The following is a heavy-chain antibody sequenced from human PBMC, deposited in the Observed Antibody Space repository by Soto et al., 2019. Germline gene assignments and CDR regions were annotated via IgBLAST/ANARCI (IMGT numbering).Heavy chain of an antibody. CDR1: GYSFTTYW. CDR2: IHPGESDT. V-gene: IGHV5-51*01. CDR3: ARHEATYYHYYGMDV. J-gene: IGHJ6*02. Sequence: GASLKISCKSYGYSFTTYWIAWVRQKPGKGLEWMGSIHPGESDTRYSPSFQGQVTISADRSITTAYLQWSSLKASDTAMYYCARHEATYYHYYGMDVWGQGTTVTVSS.